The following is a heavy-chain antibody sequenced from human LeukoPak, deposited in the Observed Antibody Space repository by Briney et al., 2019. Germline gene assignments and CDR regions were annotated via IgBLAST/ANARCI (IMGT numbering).Heavy chain of an antibody. CDR2: ISPSTGVT. J-gene: IGHJ5*02. CDR3: ARDWNCTTTTCYNCFDP. V-gene: IGHV1-18*01. D-gene: IGHD2-8*01. CDR1: GYIFINYG. Sequence: ASVKVSCKASGYIFINYGISWVRQAPGQGLEWMGWISPSTGVTKYAQKFRDTITLTTETSTSTAYMGLRSLRSDDTAVYYCARDWNCTTTTCYNCFDPWGQGTLVTVSS.